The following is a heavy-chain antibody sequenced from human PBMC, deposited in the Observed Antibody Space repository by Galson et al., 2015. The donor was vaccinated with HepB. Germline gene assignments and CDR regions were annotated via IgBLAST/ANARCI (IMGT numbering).Heavy chain of an antibody. CDR2: INPSGGST. D-gene: IGHD1-26*01. Sequence: SVKVSCKASGYTFTSYFMHWLRQAPGQGLEWMGVINPSGGSTSYAQSFQDRFTMTRDTSTNTVYMELSSLRSEDTAVYYCARRSGSYYWAFDIWGQGTMVTVSS. CDR3: ARRSGSYYWAFDI. J-gene: IGHJ3*02. CDR1: GYTFTSYF. V-gene: IGHV1-46*01.